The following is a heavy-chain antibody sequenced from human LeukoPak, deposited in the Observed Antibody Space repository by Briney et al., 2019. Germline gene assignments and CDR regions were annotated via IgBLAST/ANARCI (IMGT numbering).Heavy chain of an antibody. V-gene: IGHV1-69*05. CDR3: ARSAGPVIVPAAIGASGHYYYMDV. D-gene: IGHD2-2*02. CDR1: GGTFSRYA. Sequence: ASVKVSCKAPGGTFSRYAISWVRRAPGQGLEWMGGIIPIFGTANYAQKFQGRVTVTTDESTSTAYMELSGLRSEDSAVYYCARSAGPVIVPAAIGASGHYYYMDVWDKGTTVTVSS. CDR2: IIPIFGTA. J-gene: IGHJ6*03.